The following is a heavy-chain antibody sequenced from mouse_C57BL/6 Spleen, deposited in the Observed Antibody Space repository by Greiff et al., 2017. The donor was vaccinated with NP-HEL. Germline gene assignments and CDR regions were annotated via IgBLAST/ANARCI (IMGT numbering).Heavy chain of an antibody. CDR2: IYPGDGDT. D-gene: IGHD3-3*01. Sequence: VKLKQSGPELVKPGASVKISCKASGYAFSSSWMNWVKQRPGKGLEWIGRIYPGDGDTNYNGKFKGKATLTADKSSSTAYMQLSSQTSEDSAVYFCASGGDGDYWGQGTTLTVSS. CDR3: ASGGDGDY. CDR1: GYAFSSSW. J-gene: IGHJ2*01. V-gene: IGHV1-82*01.